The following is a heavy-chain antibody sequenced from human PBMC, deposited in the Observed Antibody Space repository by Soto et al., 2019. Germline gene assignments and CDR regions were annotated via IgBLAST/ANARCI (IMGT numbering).Heavy chain of an antibody. J-gene: IGHJ5*01. Sequence: PVGSLRLSCTASGFTFSRYAMTWVRQAPWRGLEGVSGITASGGRTFYADSVKGRFTISRDNSRSTLYLQMNSLRAADTAVYYCAKDTRYADYVRWFDSWGQGPVVTVSS. D-gene: IGHD4-17*01. CDR3: AKDTRYADYVRWFDS. CDR2: ITASGGRT. V-gene: IGHV3-23*01. CDR1: GFTFSRYA.